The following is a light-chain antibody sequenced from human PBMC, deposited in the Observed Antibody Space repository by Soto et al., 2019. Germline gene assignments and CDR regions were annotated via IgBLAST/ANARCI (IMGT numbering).Light chain of an antibody. Sequence: EIQMTHAPSTLSASVGDRVIITCRASHSISKWLAWYQQKPGKAPKLLIYGASSLESGVPSRFSGSGSGTEFTLTISSLQPDDFATYYCQQYNSYDMWTFGQGTKVDIK. J-gene: IGKJ1*01. CDR1: HSISKW. V-gene: IGKV1-5*01. CDR2: GAS. CDR3: QQYNSYDMWT.